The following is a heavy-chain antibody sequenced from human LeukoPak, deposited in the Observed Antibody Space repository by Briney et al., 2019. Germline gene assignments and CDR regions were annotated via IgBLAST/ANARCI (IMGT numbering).Heavy chain of an antibody. CDR3: ARVRVVTAIHDAFDI. J-gene: IGHJ3*02. Sequence: GGSLRLSCAASGFTFSNYAMHWVRQAPGKGLEWVTVISYDGNNKYYADSVKGRFTISRDNSKNTLYLQMNSLRAEDTAVYYRARVRVVTAIHDAFDIWGQGTMLTVSS. D-gene: IGHD2-21*02. CDR1: GFTFSNYA. CDR2: ISYDGNNK. V-gene: IGHV3-30-3*01.